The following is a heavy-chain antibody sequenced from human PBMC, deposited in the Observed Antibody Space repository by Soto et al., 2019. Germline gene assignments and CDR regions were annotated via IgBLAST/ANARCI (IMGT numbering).Heavy chain of an antibody. CDR2: ISYDGVHK. CDR3: AKCPGYDFWSWFDY. D-gene: IGHD3-3*01. J-gene: IGHJ4*02. V-gene: IGHV3-30*18. Sequence: QVQLVESGGGVVQPGRSLRLSCAASGFTFSGHGMHWVRQAPGKGLEWVAVISYDGVHKFYADSVKGRFTISRDNSKDTLDLQMHSLRTEDTAVYYCAKCPGYDFWSWFDYWGQGIVVTVSS. CDR1: GFTFSGHG.